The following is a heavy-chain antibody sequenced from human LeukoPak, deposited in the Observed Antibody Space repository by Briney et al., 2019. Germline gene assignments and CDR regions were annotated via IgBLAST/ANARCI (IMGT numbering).Heavy chain of an antibody. CDR1: GDSVSSHLVT. D-gene: IGHD1-26*01. J-gene: IGHJ4*02. CDR2: TYYRSKWSN. CDR3: ARAQGGIFDN. V-gene: IGHV6-1*01. Sequence: SQTLSLTCAISGDSVSSHLVTWSWIRQSPSRGLDWLGRTYYRSKWSNDFAESVKSRIIIDPDTSKNQFSLQLNSVTPDDTAVYYCARAQGGIFDNWGQGTLVTVSS.